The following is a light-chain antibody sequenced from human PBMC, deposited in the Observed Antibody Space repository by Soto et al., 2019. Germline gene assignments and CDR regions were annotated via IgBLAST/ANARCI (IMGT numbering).Light chain of an antibody. J-gene: IGKJ1*01. CDR2: GVS. CDR1: QSIGKH. Sequence: DIQMTQSPSFLSASVGDRLTITCRASQSIGKHLNWYQQKPGKAPKFLVYGVSKLQSGVPSRFSGTGSGTDFTLTISSLQPEDFATYYCQQSYSNQWTFGQGTKVDIK. V-gene: IGKV1-39*01. CDR3: QQSYSNQWT.